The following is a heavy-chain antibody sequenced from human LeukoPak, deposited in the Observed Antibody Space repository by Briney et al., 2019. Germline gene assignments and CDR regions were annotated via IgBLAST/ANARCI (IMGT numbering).Heavy chain of an antibody. V-gene: IGHV4-59*01. D-gene: IGHD4-23*01. Sequence: SETLSLTCTVSSGSISSYYWSWIRQPPEKGLEWIGYIYYSGSTNYNPSLKSRVTISVDTSKNQFSLKLSSVTAADTAVYYCASGGLRWNWFDPWGQGTLVTVSS. J-gene: IGHJ5*02. CDR3: ASGGLRWNWFDP. CDR2: IYYSGST. CDR1: SGSISSYY.